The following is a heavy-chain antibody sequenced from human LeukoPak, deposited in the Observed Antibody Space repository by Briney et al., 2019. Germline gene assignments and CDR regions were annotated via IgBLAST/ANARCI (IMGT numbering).Heavy chain of an antibody. CDR2: FKLDGGRI. CDR3: ARDVGWELQLRGDAFDI. J-gene: IGHJ3*02. CDR1: GYTFTAYH. V-gene: IGHV1-46*01. D-gene: IGHD1-26*01. Sequence: GASVKVSCKASGYTFTAYHMHWVRQAPGQGLEWMGIFKLDGGRISYPQKFQGRVTVTGDMSASTVYMELSSLTPEDTAVYYCARDVGWELQLRGDAFDIWGQGTMVTVSS.